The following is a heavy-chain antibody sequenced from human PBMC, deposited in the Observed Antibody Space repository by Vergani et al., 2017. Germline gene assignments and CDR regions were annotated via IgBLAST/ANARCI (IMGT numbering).Heavy chain of an antibody. J-gene: IGHJ4*02. CDR1: GFSFGDYA. D-gene: IGHD5-18*01. V-gene: IGHV3-49*04. Sequence: EVQLVESGGGLVPPGRSLRLSCAASGFSFGDYAMNWVRQAPGKGLEWVAMIRNKADGGTTEYAASVKGRFTISRDDSKRLAYLQLGGLKTEDTAVYFCSRGRGYWFGYSDYWGQGTLVTVSS. CDR2: IRNKADGGTT. CDR3: SRGRGYWFGYSDY.